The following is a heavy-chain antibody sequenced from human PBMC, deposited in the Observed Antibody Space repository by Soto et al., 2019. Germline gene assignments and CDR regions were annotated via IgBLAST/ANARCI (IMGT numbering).Heavy chain of an antibody. CDR3: ARLTGGTVSPLDY. Sequence: GESLQISCKGSGYSFTSHWIGWVRQMPGKSLDWMGIIYPGDSDTRYSPSFQGQVIISADKSISTAFIQWSSLKALDTAMYYCARLTGGTVSPLDYWGQGTLVTVSS. D-gene: IGHD4-17*01. CDR1: GYSFTSHW. V-gene: IGHV5-51*01. CDR2: IYPGDSDT. J-gene: IGHJ4*02.